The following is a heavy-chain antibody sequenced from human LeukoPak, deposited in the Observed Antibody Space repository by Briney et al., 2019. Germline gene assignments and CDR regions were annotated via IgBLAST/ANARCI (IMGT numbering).Heavy chain of an antibody. J-gene: IGHJ6*03. CDR3: ARSFVFPGNCSPSTCYDFYYYKDV. V-gene: IGHV4-61*02. CDR1: GGSVSRGTYY. D-gene: IGHD2-2*01. CDR2: IYTSGDT. Sequence: PSETLSLTCTVSGGSVSRGTYYWTWIRQPAGRGLEWIGRIYTSGDTNYNPSLNSRVRIPVDTSKNQFSLNLTSVAAADTAVYYCARSFVFPGNCSPSTCYDFYYYKDVWGKGNTVTVSS.